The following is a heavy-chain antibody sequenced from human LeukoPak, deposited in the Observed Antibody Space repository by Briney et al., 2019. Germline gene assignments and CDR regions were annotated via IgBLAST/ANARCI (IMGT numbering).Heavy chain of an antibody. CDR2: IIPIFGTA. Sequence: GASVKVSCKASGGTFSSYAMSWVRQAPGQGLEWMGGIIPIFGTANYAQKFQGRVTITTDESTSTAYMELSSLRSEDTAVYYCASRRLDYYDSSGSQEGHNWFDPWGQGTLVTVSS. D-gene: IGHD3-22*01. V-gene: IGHV1-69*05. J-gene: IGHJ5*02. CDR3: ASRRLDYYDSSGSQEGHNWFDP. CDR1: GGTFSSYA.